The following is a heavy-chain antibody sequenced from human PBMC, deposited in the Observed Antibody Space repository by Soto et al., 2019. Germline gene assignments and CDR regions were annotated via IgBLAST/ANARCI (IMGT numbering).Heavy chain of an antibody. Sequence: QVQLVQSGAEVKKPGSSVKVSCKASGGTFSSYAISWVRQAPGQGLEWMGGIIPIFGTANYAQKFQGRVTMPGDESTSTAYMELSSMGSEETAVYYCAREGGGIRYFDWLSLGWGQGTLVTVSS. CDR1: GGTFSSYA. V-gene: IGHV1-69*12. CDR2: IIPIFGTA. D-gene: IGHD3-9*01. J-gene: IGHJ4*02. CDR3: AREGGGIRYFDWLSLG.